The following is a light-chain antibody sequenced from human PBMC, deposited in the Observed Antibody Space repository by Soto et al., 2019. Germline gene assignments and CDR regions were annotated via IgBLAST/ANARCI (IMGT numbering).Light chain of an antibody. CDR3: AAWDDSLRAVV. V-gene: IGLV1-47*01. Sequence: QSVLTQPPSASGTPGQRVTISCSGSSSNIGSNYVYWYQQFPGSAPKLLIYRNDQRPSWVADRFSGSKSGTSASLAISGPRSEDEDDYYCAAWDDSLRAVVFGGGTKLTVL. CDR1: SSNIGSNY. CDR2: RND. J-gene: IGLJ2*01.